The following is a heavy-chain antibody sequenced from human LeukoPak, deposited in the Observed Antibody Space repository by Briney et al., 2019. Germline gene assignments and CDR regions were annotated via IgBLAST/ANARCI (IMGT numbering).Heavy chain of an antibody. CDR1: GFAFSSYA. J-gene: IGHJ4*02. CDR3: PYDLRSGSFHDF. V-gene: IGHV3-23*01. CDR2: ISRRDDYT. Sequence: GGSLRLSCAVSGFAFSSYAMSWVRQPPGKGLEWVSVISRRDDYTYYADSVKGRFTISRDNSKNTLYLQMNTLRAEDTAVYYCPYDLRSGSFHDFWGQGTLVTVSS. D-gene: IGHD3-10*01.